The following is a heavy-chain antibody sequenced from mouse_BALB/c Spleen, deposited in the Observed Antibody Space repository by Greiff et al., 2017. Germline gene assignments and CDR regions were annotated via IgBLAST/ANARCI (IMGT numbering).Heavy chain of an antibody. Sequence: QVQLQQSGAELVKPGASVKMSCKASGYTFTSYWMHWVKQRPGQGLEWIGVIDPSDSYTSYNQKFKGKATLTVDTSSSTAYMQLSSLTSEDSAVYYCARAYYGNYAYWYFDVWGAGTTVTVSS. J-gene: IGHJ1*01. V-gene: IGHV1-59*01. D-gene: IGHD2-10*01. CDR2: IDPSDSYT. CDR3: ARAYYGNYAYWYFDV. CDR1: GYTFTSYW.